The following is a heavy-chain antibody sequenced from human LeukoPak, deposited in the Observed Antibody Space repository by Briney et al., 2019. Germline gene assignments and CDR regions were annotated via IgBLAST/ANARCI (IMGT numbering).Heavy chain of an antibody. Sequence: PETLSPTCTVPGGSISSYYRSWIRQPAGKGMEWIGRIYTSGSTNYNPSLKSRVTMSVDTSKNQFSLKLSSVTAADTAVYYCARVVPAAENWFDPWGQGTLVTVSS. CDR3: ARVVPAAENWFDP. J-gene: IGHJ5*02. CDR1: GGSISSYY. CDR2: IYTSGST. D-gene: IGHD2-2*01. V-gene: IGHV4-4*07.